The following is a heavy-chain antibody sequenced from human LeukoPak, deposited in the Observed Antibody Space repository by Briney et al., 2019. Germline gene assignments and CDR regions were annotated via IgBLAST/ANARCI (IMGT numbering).Heavy chain of an antibody. Sequence: SETLSLTCTVSGGSISSYYWSWIRQPPGKGLEWIGYIYYSGTTNYNPSLKSRVTISVDTSKNQFSLKLSSVTAADTAVYYCARDGYPPAPRLPVFDYWGQGTLVTVSS. CDR1: GGSISSYY. J-gene: IGHJ4*02. D-gene: IGHD5-18*01. V-gene: IGHV4-59*12. CDR3: ARDGYPPAPRLPVFDY. CDR2: IYYSGTT.